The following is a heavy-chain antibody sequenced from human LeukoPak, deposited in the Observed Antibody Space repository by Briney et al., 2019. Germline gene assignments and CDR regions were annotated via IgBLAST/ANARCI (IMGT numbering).Heavy chain of an antibody. Sequence: GGSLRLSCAASGFTFSSYAMSWVRQAPGKGLEWVSAISGSGGSTYYADSVKGRFTISRDNPKNTLYLQMNSLRAEDTAVYYCAKDAGEPYYDILTGYEVPDYWGQGTLVTVSS. J-gene: IGHJ4*02. V-gene: IGHV3-23*01. D-gene: IGHD3-9*01. CDR1: GFTFSSYA. CDR3: AKDAGEPYYDILTGYEVPDY. CDR2: ISGSGGST.